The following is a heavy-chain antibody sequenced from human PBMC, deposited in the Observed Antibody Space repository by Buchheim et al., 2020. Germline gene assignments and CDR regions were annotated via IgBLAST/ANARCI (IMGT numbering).Heavy chain of an antibody. CDR2: IYHSGST. D-gene: IGHD3-10*01. Sequence: QLQLQESGSGLVKPSQTLSLTCAVSGGSISSGGYSWSWIRQPPGKGLVWIGYIYHSGSTYYNPSLKSRVTISVDRSKNQFSLKMSSVTAADTAVYYCARGSITMVRGVITQSYYIDYWGQGT. CDR3: ARGSITMVRGVITQSYYIDY. V-gene: IGHV4-30-2*01. CDR1: GGSISSGGYS. J-gene: IGHJ4*02.